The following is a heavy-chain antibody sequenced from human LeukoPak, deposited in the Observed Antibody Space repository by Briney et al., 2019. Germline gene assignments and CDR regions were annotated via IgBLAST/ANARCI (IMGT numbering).Heavy chain of an antibody. V-gene: IGHV1-18*01. D-gene: IGHD4-11*01. CDR3: ARDYSRGLAGY. Sequence: ASVKVSCKASGYTFTSYGIGWVRQAPGQGLEWMGWISAYNGNTNYAQKFQDRVTMTTDTSTSTAYMELRSLRSDDTAVFYCARDYSRGLAGYWGQGTLVTVSS. CDR1: GYTFTSYG. J-gene: IGHJ4*02. CDR2: ISAYNGNT.